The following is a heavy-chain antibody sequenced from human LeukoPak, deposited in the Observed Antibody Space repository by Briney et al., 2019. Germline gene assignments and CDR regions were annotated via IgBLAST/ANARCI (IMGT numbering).Heavy chain of an antibody. D-gene: IGHD2-2*01. V-gene: IGHV3-23*01. CDR2: ISGSGGST. J-gene: IGHJ6*02. CDR3: AKDGLDIVVVPAALYGMDV. CDR1: GFTFSSYA. Sequence: GGSLRLSCAASGFTFSSYAMSWVRQAPGKGLEWVSAISGSGGSTYYADSVKGRFTISRDNSKNTLYLQMNSLRAEDTAVYYCAKDGLDIVVVPAALYGMDVWGQGTTVTVSS.